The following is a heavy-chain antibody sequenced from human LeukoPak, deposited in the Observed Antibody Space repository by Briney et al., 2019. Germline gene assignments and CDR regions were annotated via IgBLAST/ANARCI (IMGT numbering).Heavy chain of an antibody. CDR1: GFTFSSYA. D-gene: IGHD3-22*01. Sequence: GGSLRLSCAASGFTFSSYAMSWVRRAPGKGLEWVSAISGSGGSTYYADSVKGRFTISRDNSKNTLYLQMNSLRAEDTAVYYCAKDPYDSSGYYPPRFDYWGQGTLVTVSS. J-gene: IGHJ4*02. CDR2: ISGSGGST. CDR3: AKDPYDSSGYYPPRFDY. V-gene: IGHV3-23*01.